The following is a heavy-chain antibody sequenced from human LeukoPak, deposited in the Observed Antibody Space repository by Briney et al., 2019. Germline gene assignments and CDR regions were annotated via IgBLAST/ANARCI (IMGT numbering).Heavy chain of an antibody. Sequence: GGSLRLSCAASGFTFSSYSMNWVRQAPGKGLEWVSSISSSSSYIYYADSVKGRFTISRDNAKNSLYLQMDSLRAEDTAVYYCAREGQLQGVYWGQGTLVTVSS. J-gene: IGHJ4*02. CDR2: ISSSSSYI. D-gene: IGHD5-24*01. CDR3: AREGQLQGVY. V-gene: IGHV3-21*01. CDR1: GFTFSSYS.